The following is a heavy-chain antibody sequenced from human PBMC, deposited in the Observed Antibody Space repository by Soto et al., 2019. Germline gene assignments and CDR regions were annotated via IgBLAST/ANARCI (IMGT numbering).Heavy chain of an antibody. CDR1: GFTFSSYA. Sequence: QVQLVESGGGVVQPGRSLRLSCAASGFTFSSYAMHWVRQAPGKGLEWVAVISYDGSNKYYADSVKGRFTISRDNSKNTLYLQMNSLRAEDTAVYYCAREPCEYDSSGYGGDYWGQGTLVTVSS. CDR3: AREPCEYDSSGYGGDY. D-gene: IGHD3-22*01. V-gene: IGHV3-30-3*01. CDR2: ISYDGSNK. J-gene: IGHJ4*02.